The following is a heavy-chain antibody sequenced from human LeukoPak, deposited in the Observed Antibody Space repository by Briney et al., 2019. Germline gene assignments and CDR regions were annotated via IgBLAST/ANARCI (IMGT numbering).Heavy chain of an antibody. CDR1: GGTFSSYA. V-gene: IGHV1-69*13. CDR3: ARDPGSRGNWFDP. J-gene: IGHJ5*02. Sequence: SVKVSRKASGGTFSSYAISWVRQAPGQGLEWMGGIIPIFGTANYAQKFQGRVTITADESTSTAYMELSSLRSEDTAVYYCARDPGSRGNWFDPWGQGTLVTVSS. CDR2: IIPIFGTA. D-gene: IGHD3-16*01.